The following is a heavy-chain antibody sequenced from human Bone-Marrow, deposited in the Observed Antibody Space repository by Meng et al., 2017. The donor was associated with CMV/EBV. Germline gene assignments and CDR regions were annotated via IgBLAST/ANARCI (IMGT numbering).Heavy chain of an antibody. CDR2: ISGSGGST. D-gene: IGHD6-19*01. Sequence: CADSGFTFSSYAMSWVRQAPGKGLEWVSAISGSGGSTYYADSVKGRFTISRDNSKNTLYLQMNSLRAEDTAVYYCAKGVPSSGWYDYWGQGTLVTVSS. CDR1: GFTFSSYA. V-gene: IGHV3-23*01. J-gene: IGHJ4*02. CDR3: AKGVPSSGWYDY.